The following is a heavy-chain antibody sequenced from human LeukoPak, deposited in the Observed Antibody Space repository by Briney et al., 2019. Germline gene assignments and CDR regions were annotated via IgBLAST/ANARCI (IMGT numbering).Heavy chain of an antibody. CDR2: ISNDATKK. J-gene: IGHJ4*02. CDR3: AKDMNTVTTTFDY. D-gene: IGHD4-17*01. CDR1: GFTFSTYA. Sequence: PGRSLTLSCAASGFTFSTYAMHWVRQAPGKGLEWVAVISNDATKKYYADSVKGRSTISGDNSERTLYLQMNSLRAEDTAVYYCAKDMNTVTTTFDYWGQGTLVTVSS. V-gene: IGHV3-30*18.